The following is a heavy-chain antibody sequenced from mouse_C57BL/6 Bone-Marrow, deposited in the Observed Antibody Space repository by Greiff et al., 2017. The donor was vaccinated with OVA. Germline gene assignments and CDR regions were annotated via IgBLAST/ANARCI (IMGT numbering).Heavy chain of an antibody. J-gene: IGHJ3*01. D-gene: IGHD3-2*02. CDR2: IYPRSGNT. V-gene: IGHV1-81*01. CDR1: GYTFTSYG. CDR3: APETAQATLFAY. Sequence: LQESGAELARPGASVKLSCKASGYTFTSYGISWVKQRTGQGLEWIGEIYPRSGNTYYNEKFKGKATLTADKSSSTAYMELRSLTSEDSAVYFCAPETAQATLFAYWGQGTLVTVSA.